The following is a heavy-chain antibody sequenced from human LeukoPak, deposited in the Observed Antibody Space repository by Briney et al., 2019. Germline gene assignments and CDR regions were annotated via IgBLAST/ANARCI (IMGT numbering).Heavy chain of an antibody. Sequence: SETLSLTCTVSGVSISSYYWSWIRQAAGKGLEWIGRIYTSGSTNYNPSLKSRVTMSVDTSKNQFSLKLSSVTAADTAVYYCARGGGYSYYYYMDVWGKGTTVTVSS. CDR2: IYTSGST. D-gene: IGHD5-18*01. CDR1: GVSISSYY. V-gene: IGHV4-4*07. CDR3: ARGGGYSYYYYMDV. J-gene: IGHJ6*03.